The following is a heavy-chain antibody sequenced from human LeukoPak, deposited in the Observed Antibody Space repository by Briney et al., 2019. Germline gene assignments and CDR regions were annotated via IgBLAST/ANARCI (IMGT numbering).Heavy chain of an antibody. D-gene: IGHD2-8*02. CDR1: GYTFTSYD. CDR2: MNPNSGNT. CDR3: ARGGVLAARGYYGMDV. Sequence: GASVKVSCKASGYTFTSYDINWVRQATGQGLEWMGWMNPNSGNTGYAQKFQGRVTMTRNTSISTAYTELSSLRSEDTAVYYCARGGVLAARGYYGMDVWGQGTTVTVSS. J-gene: IGHJ6*02. V-gene: IGHV1-8*01.